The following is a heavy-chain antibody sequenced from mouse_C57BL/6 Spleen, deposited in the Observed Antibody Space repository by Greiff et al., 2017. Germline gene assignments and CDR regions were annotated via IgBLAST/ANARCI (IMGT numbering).Heavy chain of an antibody. V-gene: IGHV1-82*01. Sequence: QVQLKQSGPELVKPGASVKISCKASGYAFSSSWMNWVKQRPGTGLEWIGRIYPGDGDTNYNGKFKGKATLTADKSSSTAYMQLSSLTSEDSAVYFCARGTVGYWGQGTTLTVSS. CDR3: ARGTVGY. CDR1: GYAFSSSW. J-gene: IGHJ2*01. CDR2: IYPGDGDT. D-gene: IGHD1-1*01.